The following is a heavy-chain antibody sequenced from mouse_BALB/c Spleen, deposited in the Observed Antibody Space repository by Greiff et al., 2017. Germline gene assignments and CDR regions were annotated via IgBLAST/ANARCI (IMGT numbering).Heavy chain of an antibody. J-gene: IGHJ2*01. CDR3: NGGRYYFDY. D-gene: IGHD4-1*01. V-gene: IGHV14-4*02. CDR2: IDPENGDT. CDR1: GFNIKDYY. Sequence: VQLQQSGAELVRSGASVKLSCTASGFNIKDYYMHWVKQRPEQGLEWIGWIDPENGDTEYAPKFQGKATMTADTSSNTAYLQLSSLTSEDTAVYYCNGGRYYFDYWGQGTTLTVSS.